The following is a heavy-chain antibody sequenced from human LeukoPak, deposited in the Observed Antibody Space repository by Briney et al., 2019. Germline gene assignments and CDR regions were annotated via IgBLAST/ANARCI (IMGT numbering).Heavy chain of an antibody. V-gene: IGHV1-2*02. CDR3: ARTFFIDGYDAFDI. J-gene: IGHJ3*02. CDR2: INPNSGGT. D-gene: IGHD2/OR15-2a*01. Sequence: ASVKVSCKASGNTFTGYYMHWVRQAPGQGLEWMGWINPNSGGTNYAQKFQGGVTMTRDTSISAAYMELSRLRSDDTAVYYCARTFFIDGYDAFDIWGQGTMVTVSS. CDR1: GNTFTGYY.